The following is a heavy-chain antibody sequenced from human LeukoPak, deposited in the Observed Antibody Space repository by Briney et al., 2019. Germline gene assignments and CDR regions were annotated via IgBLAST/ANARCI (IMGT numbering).Heavy chain of an antibody. Sequence: PGGSLRLSCAASGFTVSSNYMSWVRQAPGKGLEWVSVIYSGGSTYYADSVKGRFTISRDNSKNTLSLQMNSLRAEDTAVYYCARLIVVVPAATFDYWGQGTLVTVSS. CDR2: IYSGGST. V-gene: IGHV3-53*01. J-gene: IGHJ4*02. CDR3: ARLIVVVPAATFDY. D-gene: IGHD2-2*01. CDR1: GFTVSSNY.